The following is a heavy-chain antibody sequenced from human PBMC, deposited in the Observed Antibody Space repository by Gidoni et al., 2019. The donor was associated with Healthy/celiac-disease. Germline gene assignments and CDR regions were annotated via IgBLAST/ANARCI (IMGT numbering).Heavy chain of an antibody. CDR2: IRSKAYGGTT. Sequence: EVQLVESGGGLVQPGRSLRLSCTASGFTFGDYAMSWVRQAPGKGLEWVGFIRSKAYGGTTEYAASVKGRFTISRDDSKSIAYLQMNSLKTEDTAVYYCTRDDYGDYFGYFDYWGQGTLVTVSS. CDR1: GFTFGDYA. V-gene: IGHV3-49*04. J-gene: IGHJ4*02. D-gene: IGHD4-17*01. CDR3: TRDDYGDYFGYFDY.